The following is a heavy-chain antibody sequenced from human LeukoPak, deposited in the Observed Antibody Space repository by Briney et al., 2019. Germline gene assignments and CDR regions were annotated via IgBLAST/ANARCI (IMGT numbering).Heavy chain of an antibody. CDR1: GFIFSSYW. J-gene: IGHJ6*02. CDR3: AWGMDV. V-gene: IGHV3-7*04. Sequence: GGSLRLSCAASGFIFSSYWMTWVRQAPGKAPEWVGNIRHDGREKYYVGSVKGRFIISRDNAKNSLYLQMNSLRLEDTAIYYCAWGMDVWGQGTTVTVSS. CDR2: IRHDGREK.